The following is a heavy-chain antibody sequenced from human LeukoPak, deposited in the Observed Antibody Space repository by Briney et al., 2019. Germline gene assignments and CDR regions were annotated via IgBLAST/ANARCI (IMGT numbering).Heavy chain of an antibody. J-gene: IGHJ4*02. V-gene: IGHV4-34*01. D-gene: IGHD6-6*01. Sequence: PSETLSLTCAVYGGSFSGYYWSWIRQPPGKGLGWIGEINHSGRTNYNPSLKSRVTISVDTSKNQFSLKLSSVTAADTAVYYCARATRAARHFDYWGQGTLVTVSS. CDR1: GGSFSGYY. CDR3: ARATRAARHFDY. CDR2: INHSGRT.